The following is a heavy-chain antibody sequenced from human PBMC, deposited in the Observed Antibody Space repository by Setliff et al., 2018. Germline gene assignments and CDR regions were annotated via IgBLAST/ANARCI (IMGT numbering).Heavy chain of an antibody. CDR2: VSVSGDNT. J-gene: IGHJ4*02. Sequence: PGGSLRLSCAASGLTFNSYAMSWVRQAPGKGLEWVSTVSVSGDNTYYTDSVKGRFTTSRDNSKNTLSLQMSSLRTEDTAIYFCAGQGPIFGSGLIPGFDQWGQGTMVTVPQ. V-gene: IGHV3-23*01. CDR1: GLTFNSYA. D-gene: IGHD3-3*01. CDR3: AGQGPIFGSGLIPGFDQ.